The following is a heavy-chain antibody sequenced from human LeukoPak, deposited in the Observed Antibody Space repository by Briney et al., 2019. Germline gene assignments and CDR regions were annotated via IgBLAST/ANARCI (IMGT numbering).Heavy chain of an antibody. V-gene: IGHV4-59*12. CDR1: GGSMSPYH. CDR3: ARWEVGATAFDY. CDR2: IYYSGST. J-gene: IGHJ4*02. Sequence: SETLSLTCTVSGGSMSPYHWGWIRQPPGKGLEWTGYIYYSGSTNYNPSLNSRVTISVDRSKNQFSLKLSSVTAADTAVYYCARWEVGATAFDYWGQGTLVTVSS. D-gene: IGHD1-26*01.